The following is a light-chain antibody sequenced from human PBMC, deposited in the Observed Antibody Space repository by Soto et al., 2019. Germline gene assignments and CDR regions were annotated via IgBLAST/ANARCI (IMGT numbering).Light chain of an antibody. J-gene: IGKJ2*01. CDR2: GAS. CDR1: QSVNSNY. V-gene: IGKV3-20*01. Sequence: EIVLTQSPGTLSLSPGERATLSCRASQSVNSNYLAWCQQEPGQAPRLLIYGASSRATGVPDRFSGSGSGTDFTLTISRLEPEDFAVYYCQQFSNSPYTFGQGTNLEI. CDR3: QQFSNSPYT.